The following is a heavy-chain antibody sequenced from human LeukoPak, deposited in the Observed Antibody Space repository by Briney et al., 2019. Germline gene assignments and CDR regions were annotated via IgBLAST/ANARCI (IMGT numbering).Heavy chain of an antibody. V-gene: IGHV3-11*03. D-gene: IGHD6-13*01. J-gene: IGHJ4*02. CDR3: AKLFKAYSSTWTDY. CDR1: GFTFSDYY. CDR2: ISHSSGFT. Sequence: GGSLRLSCAASGFTFSDYYMSWIRQAPGQGLEWVAYISHSSGFTNYADSVKGRFAISRDNAKNSLYLQMDSLRAEDTATYYCAKLFKAYSSTWTDYWGQGNLVTVSS.